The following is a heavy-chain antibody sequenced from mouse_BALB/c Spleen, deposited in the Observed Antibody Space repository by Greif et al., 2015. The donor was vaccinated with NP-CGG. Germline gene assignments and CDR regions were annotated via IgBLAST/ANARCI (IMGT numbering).Heavy chain of an antibody. J-gene: IGHJ1*01. CDR3: ARYYGSIYWYFDV. D-gene: IGHD1-1*01. CDR2: IYPGGGNT. V-gene: IGHV1-77*01. Sequence: VKLMESGAELARPGASVKLSCKASGYTFTDYYINWVKQRTGQGLEWIGEIYPGGGNTYYNEKFKGKATLTADKSSSTAYMQLSSLTSEDSAVYFCARYYGSIYWYFDVWGAGTTVTVSS. CDR1: GYTFTDYY.